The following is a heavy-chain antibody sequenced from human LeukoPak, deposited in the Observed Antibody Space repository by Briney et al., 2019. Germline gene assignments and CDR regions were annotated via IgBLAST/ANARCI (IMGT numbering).Heavy chain of an antibody. Sequence: PSQTLSLTCTVSGGSVSSGGYYWSWIRQHPERGLEWIGYIYYSGRTYCNPSLKSRVTISVDTSKNQFSLKLSSVTAADTAVYYCARDPDGGWLDYWGQGTLVTVSS. CDR2: IYYSGRT. D-gene: IGHD6-19*01. V-gene: IGHV4-31*03. CDR3: ARDPDGGWLDY. J-gene: IGHJ4*02. CDR1: GGSVSSGGYY.